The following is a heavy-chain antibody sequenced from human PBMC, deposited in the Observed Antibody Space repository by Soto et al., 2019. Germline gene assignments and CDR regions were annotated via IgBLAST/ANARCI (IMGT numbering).Heavy chain of an antibody. CDR2: VIPIFGTP. Sequence: QVQLVQSGAEVKKPGSSVKVSCKSSGGTFGSYAISWVRQAPGQGLEWMGGVIPIFGTPHYAQKSHGRVTITADIPTSTAYLELSSLKSADTAVYYCAKIRWTISLQEEDAIWGQGTLVTVSS. CDR3: AKIRWTISLQEEDAI. D-gene: IGHD2-15*01. V-gene: IGHV1-69*06. J-gene: IGHJ4*02. CDR1: GGTFGSYA.